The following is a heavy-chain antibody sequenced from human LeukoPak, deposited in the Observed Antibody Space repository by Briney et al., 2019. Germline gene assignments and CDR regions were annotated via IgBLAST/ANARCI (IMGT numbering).Heavy chain of an antibody. V-gene: IGHV1-18*04. CDR3: ARSFPSYYYYMDV. Sequence: ASVKVSCKASGYTFTGYYMHWVRQAPGQGLEWMGWISAYNGSTNYAQKLQGRVTMTTDTSTSTAYMELRSLRSDDTAVYYCARSFPSYYYYMDVWGKGTTVTVSS. CDR2: ISAYNGST. CDR1: GYTFTGYY. J-gene: IGHJ6*03.